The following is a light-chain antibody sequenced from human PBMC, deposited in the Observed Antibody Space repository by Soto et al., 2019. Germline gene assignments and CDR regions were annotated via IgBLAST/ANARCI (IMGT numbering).Light chain of an antibody. CDR3: QSYDSKLSNYV. CDR1: NSNIGAGYD. CDR2: GNS. V-gene: IGLV1-40*01. J-gene: IGLJ1*01. Sequence: QTVVTQPPSVSGAPGQRVTISCTGSNSNIGAGYDVHWYQQLPGTAPKLLIYGNSNRPSGVPDRFSGSKSGPSASLAITGLQAEDEADYYCQSYDSKLSNYVFGTGTKLTVL.